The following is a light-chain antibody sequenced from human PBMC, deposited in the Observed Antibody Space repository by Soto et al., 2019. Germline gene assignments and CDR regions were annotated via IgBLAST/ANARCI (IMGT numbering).Light chain of an antibody. Sequence: EIVLTQSPGTLSLSPGERATLSCRASQSVSSSYLAWYQQKPGQAPRLLIHGASSRTTGIPDRFSGSGSGTDFTLTISRLEPEDFAVYYCQHYGSSPWTFGQGTKVDI. CDR1: QSVSSSY. V-gene: IGKV3-20*01. CDR2: GAS. CDR3: QHYGSSPWT. J-gene: IGKJ1*01.